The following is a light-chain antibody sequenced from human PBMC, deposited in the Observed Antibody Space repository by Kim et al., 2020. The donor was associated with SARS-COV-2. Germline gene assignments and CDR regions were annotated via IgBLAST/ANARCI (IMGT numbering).Light chain of an antibody. CDR2: EGS. Sequence: QSALTRPASVSGSPGQSITISCTGTSSDVGSYNLVSWYQQHPGKAPKLMIYEGSKRPSGISNRFSGFKSGNTASLTISGIQAEDEADYYCCSYAGSSTVIFGGGTQLTVL. J-gene: IGLJ2*01. CDR3: CSYAGSSTVI. CDR1: SSDVGSYNL. V-gene: IGLV2-23*01.